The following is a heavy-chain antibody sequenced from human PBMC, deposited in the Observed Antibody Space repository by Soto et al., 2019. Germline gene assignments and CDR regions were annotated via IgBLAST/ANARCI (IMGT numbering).Heavy chain of an antibody. Sequence: QIQLVQSGAEVKKPGASVKVSCKASGYSFTSYGISWVRQAPGQGLEWMGWISAYTGNTNYEQKLQSSSAMTTDTATNTAYRQLRTRRSVCAAVYYCARDPPITGTLRTTPLMTVCGQRTTVTVSS. CDR3: ARDPPITGTLRTTPLMTV. CDR2: ISAYTGNT. J-gene: IGHJ6*02. V-gene: IGHV1-18*04. D-gene: IGHD3-16*01. CDR1: GYSFTSYG.